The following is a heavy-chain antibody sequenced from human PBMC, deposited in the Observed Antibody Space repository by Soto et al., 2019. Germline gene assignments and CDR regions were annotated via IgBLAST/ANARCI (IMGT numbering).Heavy chain of an antibody. V-gene: IGHV3-30-3*01. Sequence: QVQLVESGGGVVEPGRSLRLSCAASGFTFSSYAMHWVRQAPGKGLEWVAVISYDGSNKYYADSVKGRFTISRDNSKNTLYLQMNSLRAEDMAVYYCARSPSAAMVKNFDYWGQGTLVTVSS. D-gene: IGHD5-18*01. J-gene: IGHJ4*02. CDR2: ISYDGSNK. CDR1: GFTFSSYA. CDR3: ARSPSAAMVKNFDY.